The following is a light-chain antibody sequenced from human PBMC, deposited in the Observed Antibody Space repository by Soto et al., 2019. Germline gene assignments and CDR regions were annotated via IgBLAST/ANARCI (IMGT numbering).Light chain of an antibody. CDR2: EVS. CDR3: NSYAGSNHFV. V-gene: IGLV2-8*01. CDR1: SSDVGGYSY. J-gene: IGLJ1*01. Sequence: QSALTQPPSASGSPGQSVTIPCTGTSSDVGGYSYVSWYQQHPGKAPKLMIYEVSKRPSGVPDRFSGSKSGNTASLTVSGLQAEDEADYYCNSYAGSNHFVFGTGTKLTVL.